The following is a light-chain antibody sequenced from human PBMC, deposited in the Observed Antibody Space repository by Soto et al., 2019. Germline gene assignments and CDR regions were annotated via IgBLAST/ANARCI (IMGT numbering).Light chain of an antibody. CDR2: KAS. V-gene: IGKV1-5*03. J-gene: IGKJ1*01. CDR3: QQFNSYSEA. Sequence: DLQMTQSPSTLSGSVGDRVTITCRASQTISSWLAWYQQKPGKAPKLLIYKASSLKSGVPSRFSGGGSGRDFTVTISSLQPDDFAPYYCQQFNSYSEAFGQGTKLELE. CDR1: QTISSW.